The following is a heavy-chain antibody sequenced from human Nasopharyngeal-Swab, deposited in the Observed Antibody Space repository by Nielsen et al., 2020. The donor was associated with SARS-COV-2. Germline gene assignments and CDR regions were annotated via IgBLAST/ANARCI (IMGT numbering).Heavy chain of an antibody. J-gene: IGHJ4*02. Sequence: GESLKISCSASGFTFSSYAMHWVRQAPGKGLEYVSAISSNGGSTYYADSVKGRFTISRDNSKNTLYLQMSSLRAEDTAVYYCAADQGVQGARGDYWGQGTLVTVSS. D-gene: IGHD3-10*01. CDR2: ISSNGGST. CDR3: AADQGVQGARGDY. V-gene: IGHV3-64D*06. CDR1: GFTFSSYA.